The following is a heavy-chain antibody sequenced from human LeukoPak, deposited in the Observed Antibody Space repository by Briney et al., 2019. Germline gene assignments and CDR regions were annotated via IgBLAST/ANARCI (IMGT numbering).Heavy chain of an antibody. V-gene: IGHV3-48*03. J-gene: IGHJ4*02. CDR3: ARPTTVTTGYFDY. D-gene: IGHD4-17*01. CDR1: GFTFSSYE. CDR2: ISSSGSTI. Sequence: GGSLRLSCAASGFTFSSYEMNWVRQAPGKGLEWVSYISSSGSTIYYADSVKGRFTISRDNAKNSLYLQMNSLRAEDTAVYYCARPTTVTTGYFDYWGQGTQVTVSS.